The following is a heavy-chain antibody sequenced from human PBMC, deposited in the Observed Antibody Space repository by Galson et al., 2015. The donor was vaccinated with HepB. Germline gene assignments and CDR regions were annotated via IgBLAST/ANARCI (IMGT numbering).Heavy chain of an antibody. CDR1: GFTFSSYA. D-gene: IGHD3-10*01. Sequence: SLRLSCAASGFTFSSYAMHWVRQAPGKGLEWVAVISYDGSNKYYADSVKGRFTISRDNSKNTLYLQMNSLRAEDTAVYYCARDPASGSYTLPPRYYYMDVWGKGTTVTVSS. CDR2: ISYDGSNK. V-gene: IGHV3-30-3*01. J-gene: IGHJ6*03. CDR3: ARDPASGSYTLPPRYYYMDV.